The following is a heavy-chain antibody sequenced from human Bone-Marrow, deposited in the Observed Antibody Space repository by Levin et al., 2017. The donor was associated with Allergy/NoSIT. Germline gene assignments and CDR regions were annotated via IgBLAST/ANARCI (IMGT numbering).Heavy chain of an antibody. CDR2: IYPSDSDT. CDR1: GYSFTNYW. Sequence: HGESLKISCKGSGYSFTNYWIGWVRQMPGKGLEWMGIIYPSDSDTRNSPSFQGQVTISVDKSISTAYLQWSSLKASDTAIYYCARRPLEYCGGGSCYSYFDYWGQGTLVTVAS. CDR3: ARRPLEYCGGGSCYSYFDY. V-gene: IGHV5-51*01. D-gene: IGHD2-15*01. J-gene: IGHJ4*02.